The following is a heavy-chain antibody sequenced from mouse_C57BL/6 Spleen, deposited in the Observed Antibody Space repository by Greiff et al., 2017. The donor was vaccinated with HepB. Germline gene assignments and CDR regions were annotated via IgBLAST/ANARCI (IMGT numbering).Heavy chain of an antibody. CDR3: TRPVYYYGSRYFDY. CDR1: GYTFTDYE. Sequence: VQLQQSGAELVRPGASVTLSCKASGYTFTDYEMHWVKQTPVHGLEWIGAIDPETGGTAYNQKFKGKAILNADKSSSTAYMELRRLTSEDSAVYYCTRPVYYYGSRYFDYWGQGTTLTVSS. D-gene: IGHD1-1*01. V-gene: IGHV1-15*01. CDR2: IDPETGGT. J-gene: IGHJ2*01.